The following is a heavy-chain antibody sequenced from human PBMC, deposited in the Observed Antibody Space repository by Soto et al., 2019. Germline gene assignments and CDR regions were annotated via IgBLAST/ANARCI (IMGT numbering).Heavy chain of an antibody. Sequence: SVKVSCKASGGTFSSYAISWVRQAPGQGLEWMGGIIPIFGTANYAQKFQGRVTVTADESTSTAYMELSSLRSEDTAVYYCARALRYFDWLLVYYYYYGMDVWGQGTTVTVSS. CDR3: ARALRYFDWLLVYYYYYGMDV. J-gene: IGHJ6*02. CDR2: IIPIFGTA. D-gene: IGHD3-9*01. V-gene: IGHV1-69*13. CDR1: GGTFSSYA.